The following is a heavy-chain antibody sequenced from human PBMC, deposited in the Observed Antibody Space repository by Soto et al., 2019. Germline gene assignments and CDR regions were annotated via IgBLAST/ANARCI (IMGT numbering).Heavy chain of an antibody. D-gene: IGHD3-22*01. V-gene: IGHV4-39*01. J-gene: IGHJ3*02. Sequence: SETLSLTCTVSGGSISSSSYYWGWIRQPPGKGLEWIGSIYYSGSTYYNPSLKSRVTISVDTSKNQFSLKLSSVTAADTAVYYCASGIRGSYDSSGYDYDPLVAFDIWGQGTMVT. CDR2: IYYSGST. CDR3: ASGIRGSYDSSGYDYDPLVAFDI. CDR1: GGSISSSSYY.